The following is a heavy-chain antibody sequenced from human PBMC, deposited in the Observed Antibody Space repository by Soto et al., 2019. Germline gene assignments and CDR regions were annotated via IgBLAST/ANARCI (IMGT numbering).Heavy chain of an antibody. V-gene: IGHV1-18*01. CDR2: ISAYNGNT. D-gene: IGHD3-10*01. Sequence: ASVKVSCKASGYTFTSYCISWVRQAPGQGLEWMGWISAYNGNTNYAQKLQGRVTMTTDTSTSTAYMELRSLRSDDTAVYYCARAKNYGSGSLDYFDYWGQGTLVTVSS. J-gene: IGHJ4*02. CDR3: ARAKNYGSGSLDYFDY. CDR1: GYTFTSYC.